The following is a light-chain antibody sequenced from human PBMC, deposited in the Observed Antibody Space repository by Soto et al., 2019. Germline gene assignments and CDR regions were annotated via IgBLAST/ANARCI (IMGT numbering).Light chain of an antibody. Sequence: EIVLTQSPGTLSLSPGERATLSCRASQSITSNYLAWYQQKPGQTPRLLIYGASSRATGIPDGFSGSGSGTDFTLTISRLEPEDFAVYYCQQYVSSPHTFGQGTRLEIK. J-gene: IGKJ5*01. V-gene: IGKV3-20*01. CDR1: QSITSNY. CDR3: QQYVSSPHT. CDR2: GAS.